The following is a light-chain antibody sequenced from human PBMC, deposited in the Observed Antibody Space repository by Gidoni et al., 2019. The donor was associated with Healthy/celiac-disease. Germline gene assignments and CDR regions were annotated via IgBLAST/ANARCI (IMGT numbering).Light chain of an antibody. CDR1: QSVSSSY. CDR3: QQYGSSPPFT. Sequence: EIVLSQSPGTLSLSPGERATLPSRASQSVSSSYLAWYQQKPGQAPRLLIHGAASRATGIPDRCSGSGCGTDYTLTISRLEHEEVAVYYCQQYGSSPPFTFGPGTKVDIK. V-gene: IGKV3-20*01. J-gene: IGKJ3*01. CDR2: GAA.